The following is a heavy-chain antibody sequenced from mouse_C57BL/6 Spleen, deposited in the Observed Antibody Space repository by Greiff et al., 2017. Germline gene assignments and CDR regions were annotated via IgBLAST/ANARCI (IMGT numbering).Heavy chain of an antibody. CDR1: GFTFTDYY. J-gene: IGHJ4*01. D-gene: IGHD6-1*01. V-gene: IGHV7-3*01. Sequence: EVQLVESGGGLVQPGGSLSLSCAASGFTFTDYYMSWVRQPPGKALEWLGFIRNKANGYTNEYSSSVKGRFTISRDNSQSILYLQMNALRAEDSATYYCARSPASRNYALGYWGQGTSVTVSS. CDR3: ARSPASRNYALGY. CDR2: IRNKANGYTN.